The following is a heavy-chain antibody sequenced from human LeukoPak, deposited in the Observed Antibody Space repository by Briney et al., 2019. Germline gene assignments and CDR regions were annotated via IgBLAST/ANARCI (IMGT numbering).Heavy chain of an antibody. CDR3: ARIFRYQLIDYYALDV. CDR1: GFSFSDYA. V-gene: IGHV3-21*01. J-gene: IGHJ6*02. Sequence: GGSLRLSCAASGFSFSDYAMDWVRQAPGKGLEWGSAISSNSAYIFYADSVEGRFTISRDNAKSSVSLQMNSLRDDDTAVYYCARIFRYQLIDYYALDVWGQGTTVTVSS. CDR2: ISSNSAYI. D-gene: IGHD2-2*01.